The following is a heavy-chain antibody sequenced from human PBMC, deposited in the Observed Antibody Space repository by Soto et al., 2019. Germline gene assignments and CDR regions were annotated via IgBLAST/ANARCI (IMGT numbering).Heavy chain of an antibody. D-gene: IGHD2-15*01. V-gene: IGHV4-31*03. CDR2: IYYSGST. J-gene: IGHJ3*02. CDR1: GGSISSGGYY. CDR3: ARGGCNAFDI. Sequence: SETLSLTCTVSGGSISSGGYYWSWIRQHPGKGLEWIGYIYYSGSTYYNPSLKSRVTISVDTSKNQFSLKLSSVTAADTAVYYCARGGCNAFDIWGQGTMVTVS.